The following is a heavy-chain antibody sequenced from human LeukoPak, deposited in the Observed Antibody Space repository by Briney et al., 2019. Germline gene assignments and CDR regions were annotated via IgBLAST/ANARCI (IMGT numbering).Heavy chain of an antibody. V-gene: IGHV3-23*01. Sequence: QAGGSLRLSCAASGFTFSSYGMSWVRQAPGKGLEWVSAISGSGGSTYYADSVKGRFTISRDNSKNTLYIQMNSLRAEDTAVYYCAKGGTVTDYYFDYWGQGTLVTVSS. CDR2: ISGSGGST. CDR1: GFTFSSYG. CDR3: AKGGTVTDYYFDY. J-gene: IGHJ4*02. D-gene: IGHD4-17*01.